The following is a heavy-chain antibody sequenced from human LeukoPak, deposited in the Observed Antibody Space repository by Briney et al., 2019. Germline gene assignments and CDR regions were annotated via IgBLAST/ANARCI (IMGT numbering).Heavy chain of an antibody. CDR3: ARGGGDY. CDR2: ISYDGSKE. D-gene: IGHD3-16*01. CDR1: GFSFSDSG. J-gene: IGHJ4*02. Sequence: GRSLRLSCAASGFSFSDSGMNWVRQAPGKGLEWVAVISYDGSKEYYADSLKGRFTISRDNSKNTLYLQMNSLRVEDTAIYYCARGGGDYWGQGTLVTVSS. V-gene: IGHV3-30*03.